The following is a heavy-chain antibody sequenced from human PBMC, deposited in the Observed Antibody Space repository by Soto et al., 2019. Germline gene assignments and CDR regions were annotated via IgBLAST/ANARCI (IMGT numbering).Heavy chain of an antibody. CDR3: ERDYYDSNY. V-gene: IGHV4-34*01. Sequence: PSETLSLTCAVYGGSFSGYYWSWIRQPPGKGLEWIGEINHSGSTNYNPSLKSRVTISVDTSKNQFSLKLSSVTAADTAVYYCERDYYDSNYWGQGTLVTVSS. D-gene: IGHD3-22*01. CDR1: GGSFSGYY. CDR2: INHSGST. J-gene: IGHJ4*02.